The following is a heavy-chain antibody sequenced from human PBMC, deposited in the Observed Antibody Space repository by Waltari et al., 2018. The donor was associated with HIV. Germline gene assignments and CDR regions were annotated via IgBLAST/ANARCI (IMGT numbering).Heavy chain of an antibody. J-gene: IGHJ4*02. CDR1: GGSISSSSYY. Sequence: QLQLQESGPGLVKPSETLSLTCTVSGGSISSSSYYWGWIRQPPGKGLEWIGSIYYSGSTSDNPSLKSRVTISVDTSKNQFSLKLSSVTAADTAVYYCARRGELETTVDDYWGQGTLVTVSS. CDR3: ARRGELETTVDDY. CDR2: IYYSGST. V-gene: IGHV4-39*01. D-gene: IGHD4-17*01.